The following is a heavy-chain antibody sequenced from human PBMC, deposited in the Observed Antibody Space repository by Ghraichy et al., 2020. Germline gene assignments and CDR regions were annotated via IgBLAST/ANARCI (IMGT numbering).Heavy chain of an antibody. Sequence: GGSLRLSCAASGFTFSSYGMHWVRQAPGKGLEWVAFIRYDGSNKYYADSVKGRFTISRDNFKNTLYLQMNSLRAEDTAVYYCAKSGMITFGGVIVDDYFDYWGQGTLVTVSS. J-gene: IGHJ4*02. CDR3: AKSGMITFGGVIVDDYFDY. CDR1: GFTFSSYG. CDR2: IRYDGSNK. V-gene: IGHV3-30*02. D-gene: IGHD3-16*02.